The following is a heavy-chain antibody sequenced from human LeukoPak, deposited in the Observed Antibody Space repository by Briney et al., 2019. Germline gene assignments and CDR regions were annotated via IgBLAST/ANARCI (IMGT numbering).Heavy chain of an antibody. CDR1: GYPFSNYD. Sequence: ASVKVSCKTSGYPFSNYDINWVRQATGQGLEWMGWINPHSGKTGYAQKFQDRVTMTTDTSASTAYMELSSLRSEYTAVYYCARLSSHYGDYKVDPWGQGTLVTVSS. CDR3: ARLSSHYGDYKVDP. CDR2: INPHSGKT. D-gene: IGHD4-17*01. J-gene: IGHJ5*02. V-gene: IGHV1-8*01.